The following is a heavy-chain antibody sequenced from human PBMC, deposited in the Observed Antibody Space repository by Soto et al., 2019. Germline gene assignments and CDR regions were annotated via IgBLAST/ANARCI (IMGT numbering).Heavy chain of an antibody. J-gene: IGHJ5*02. CDR2: MKKDGSLT. CDR3: VRGRDGFNAGWLGP. CDR1: GFTFNTYW. Sequence: EVQLVESGGGLVQPGGSLRLSCAASGFTFNTYWMSWVRQAPGKGLEWVANMKKDGSLTHYLDSVRGRFTISRDNAKSSLYLEMNSLTAEDTGVYYCVRGRDGFNAGWLGPWGQGTLVIV. D-gene: IGHD4-17*01. V-gene: IGHV3-7*01.